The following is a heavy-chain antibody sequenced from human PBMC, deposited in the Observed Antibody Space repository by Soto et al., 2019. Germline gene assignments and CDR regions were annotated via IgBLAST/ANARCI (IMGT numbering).Heavy chain of an antibody. CDR2: IYNSGNT. CDR3: ARGSGSFPAYLDY. J-gene: IGHJ4*02. Sequence: PSETLSLTCTFSGASISSGAYAWIWIRQIPGKGLEWIGYIYNSGNTYYNPSLKSRVTISVDTSEKQFSLKVNFVTAADSALYYCARGSGSFPAYLDYWGRGALVSVSS. D-gene: IGHD1-26*01. V-gene: IGHV4-31*03. CDR1: GASISSGAYA.